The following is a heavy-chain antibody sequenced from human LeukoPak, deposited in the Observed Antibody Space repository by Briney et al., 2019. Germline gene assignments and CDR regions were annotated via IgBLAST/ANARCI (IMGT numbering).Heavy chain of an antibody. V-gene: IGHV4-39*01. CDR3: ASRPRNWNDHYYGLDV. CDR2: MYYSGRT. J-gene: IGHJ6*02. D-gene: IGHD1-1*01. Sequence: PSETLSLTCTVSGASISSSSYHWDWIRQPPGKGLEWIGSMYYSGRTYYNPSLTSRVSISVYTSKNQFSLTVPSVTAADTAVYYCASRPRNWNDHYYGLDVWGQGTTVTVSS. CDR1: GASISSSSYH.